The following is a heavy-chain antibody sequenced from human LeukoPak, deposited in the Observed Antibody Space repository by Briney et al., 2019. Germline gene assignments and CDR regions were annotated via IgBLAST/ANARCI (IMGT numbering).Heavy chain of an antibody. CDR2: INHSGST. D-gene: IGHD3-22*01. CDR3: ARIPRYYYDSYAYWFDP. V-gene: IGHV4-34*01. Sequence: SETLSLTCAVYGGSFSGYYWSWIRQPPGKGLEWIGEINHSGSTNYNPSLKSRVTISVDTSKNQFSLKLSSVTAADTAVYYCARIPRYYYDSYAYWFDPWGQGTLVTVSS. CDR1: GGSFSGYY. J-gene: IGHJ5*02.